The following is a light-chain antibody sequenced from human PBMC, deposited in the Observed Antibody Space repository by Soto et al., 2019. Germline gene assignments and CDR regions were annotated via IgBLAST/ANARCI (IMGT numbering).Light chain of an antibody. J-gene: IGKJ1*01. Sequence: IQVAQSPSSLSASVGDRVTITCRASQRVTRWLAWYHQKSGKAPKLLIYDVANLERGVPSRFSGSGSGTEFTLTISSLQPDDFATYYCQQYDSYPWTFGQGTKVDIK. V-gene: IGKV1-5*01. CDR2: DVA. CDR1: QRVTRW. CDR3: QQYDSYPWT.